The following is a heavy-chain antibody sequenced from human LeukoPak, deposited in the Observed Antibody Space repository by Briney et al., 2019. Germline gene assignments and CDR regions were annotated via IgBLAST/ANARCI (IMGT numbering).Heavy chain of an antibody. V-gene: IGHV4-39*01. Sequence: SETLSLTCSVSGDSINNSSHYWAWIRPPPGVGLEWIGTVYCSGASYCYPSLKSRLSISVDTSKNQCSLKLCSVTAADTAVYYCARRGLHYHFLTAYYSNLPFDSWGQGTLVTVSS. D-gene: IGHD3-9*01. CDR1: GDSINNSSHY. CDR2: VYCSGAS. CDR3: ARRGLHYHFLTAYYSNLPFDS. J-gene: IGHJ4*02.